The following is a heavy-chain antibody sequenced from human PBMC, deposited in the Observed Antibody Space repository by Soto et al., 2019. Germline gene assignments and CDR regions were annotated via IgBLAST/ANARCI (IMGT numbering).Heavy chain of an antibody. CDR2: IKSKTDGGTT. CDR1: GFTFSNAW. V-gene: IGHV3-15*07. CDR3: TTETSAYYYDSSGYYYIDY. D-gene: IGHD3-22*01. J-gene: IGHJ4*02. Sequence: EVQLVESGGGLVKPGGSLRLSCAASGFTFSNAWMNWVRQAPGKGLEWVGRIKSKTDGGTTDYAAPVKGRFTISRDDSKNTLYLQMNSLKAEDTAVYDCTTETSAYYYDSSGYYYIDYWGQGTLVTVSS.